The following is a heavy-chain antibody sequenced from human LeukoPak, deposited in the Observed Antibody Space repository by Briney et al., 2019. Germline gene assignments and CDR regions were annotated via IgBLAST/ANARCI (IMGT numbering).Heavy chain of an antibody. CDR2: IRYDGRSE. Sequence: GGSLTLSCAASEFIFSDYDMHWVRQAPGKGLEWVALIRYDGRSEYYSGHMQGRFTISRDNSKNNLFLNMNNLGPEHTAVYLCARTRLGTSTSFYFDLWGQGTLVTVSS. CDR1: EFIFSDYD. D-gene: IGHD1-26*01. V-gene: IGHV3-30*02. CDR3: ARTRLGTSTSFYFDL. J-gene: IGHJ4*02.